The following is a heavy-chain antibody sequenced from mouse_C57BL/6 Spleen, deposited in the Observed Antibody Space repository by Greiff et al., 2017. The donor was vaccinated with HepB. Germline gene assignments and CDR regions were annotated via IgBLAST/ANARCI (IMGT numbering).Heavy chain of an antibody. Sequence: EVQLQQSGPELVKPGASVKIPCKASGYTFTDYNMDWVKQSHGKSLEWIGDINPNNGGTIYHQKFKGKATLTVDKSSSTAYMELRSLTSEDTAVYYCASDYSNYGWFAYWGQGTLVTVSA. CDR1: GYTFTDYN. J-gene: IGHJ3*01. CDR3: ASDYSNYGWFAY. V-gene: IGHV1-18*01. D-gene: IGHD2-5*01. CDR2: INPNNGGT.